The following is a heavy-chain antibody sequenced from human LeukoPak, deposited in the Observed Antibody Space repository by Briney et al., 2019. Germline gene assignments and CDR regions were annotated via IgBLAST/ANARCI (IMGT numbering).Heavy chain of an antibody. CDR3: TRYNNDHFDY. CDR1: GCTFRGYG. D-gene: IGHD1-14*01. Sequence: GGSLRLSFPGSGCTFRGYGMHWFRQPPGKGVEWVAVIAYDGSRAFYADSVKGRFTISRDNYKNTMSAQMDDLRAEDTAVYYCTRYNNDHFDYWGQGTLVTVSS. CDR2: IAYDGSRA. J-gene: IGHJ4*02. V-gene: IGHV3-33*01.